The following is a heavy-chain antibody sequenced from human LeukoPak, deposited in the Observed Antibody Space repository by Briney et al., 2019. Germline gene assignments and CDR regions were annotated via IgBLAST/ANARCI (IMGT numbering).Heavy chain of an antibody. D-gene: IGHD1-14*01. J-gene: IGHJ4*02. Sequence: SETLSLTCTVSGGSTSSYYWSWIRQPPGKGLEWIGHIYYSGSTNYSPSLKSRVTISVDTSKNQFSLKLTSVTPVDTAVYYCARGPNRYYFDYWGQGTLVTVSS. V-gene: IGHV4-59*01. CDR2: IYYSGST. CDR1: GGSTSSYY. CDR3: ARGPNRYYFDY.